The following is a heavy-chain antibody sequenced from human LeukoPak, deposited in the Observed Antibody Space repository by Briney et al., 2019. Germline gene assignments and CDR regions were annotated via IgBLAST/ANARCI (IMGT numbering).Heavy chain of an antibody. J-gene: IGHJ4*02. CDR3: ATSNTAMVPYYFDY. V-gene: IGHV4-34*01. CDR1: GGSFSGYY. Sequence: PSETLSLTRAVYGGSFSGYYWSWIRQPPGKGLEWIGEINHSGSTNYNPSLKSRVTISVDTSKNQFSLKLSSVTAADTAVYYCATSNTAMVPYYFDYWGQGTLVTVSS. D-gene: IGHD5-18*01. CDR2: INHSGST.